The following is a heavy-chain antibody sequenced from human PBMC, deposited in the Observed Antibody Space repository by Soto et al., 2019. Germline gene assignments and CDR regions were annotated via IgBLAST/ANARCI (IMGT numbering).Heavy chain of an antibody. CDR2: INPSGGST. CDR3: AEGLAAAGTSGSMDV. Sequence: ASVKVSCKASGYTFTSYYMPWVRQAPGQGLEWMGIINPSGGSTSYAQKFQGRVTMTRDTSTSTVYMELSSLRSEDTAVYYCAEGLAAAGTSGSMDVWGQGTTVTVSS. V-gene: IGHV1-46*01. J-gene: IGHJ6*02. CDR1: GYTFTSYY. D-gene: IGHD6-13*01.